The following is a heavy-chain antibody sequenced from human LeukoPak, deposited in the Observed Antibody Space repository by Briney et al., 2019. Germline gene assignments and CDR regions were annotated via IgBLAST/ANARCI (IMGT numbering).Heavy chain of an antibody. V-gene: IGHV4-4*07. CDR1: GGSISSYY. D-gene: IGHD2-2*02. CDR3: ARLYCSSTSCYNRRSYYYYYMDV. Sequence: SETLSLTCTVSGGSISSYYWSWIRQPAGKGLEWIGLIYTSGSTNYNPSLKSRVTMSVDTSKNQFSLKLSSVTAADTAVYYCARLYCSSTSCYNRRSYYYYYMDVWGKGTTVTVSS. J-gene: IGHJ6*03. CDR2: IYTSGST.